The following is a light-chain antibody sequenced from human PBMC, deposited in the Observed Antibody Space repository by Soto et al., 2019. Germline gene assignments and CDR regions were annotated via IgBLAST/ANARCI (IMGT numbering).Light chain of an antibody. Sequence: HSVLTQPPSASGTPGQRVTISCSGTISNIGSNHVYWYQQLPGMAPTLLIYRNNQRPSGVPDRFSGSKSGTSASLAISGLRSEDEADYYCATWDDRLSGRGVFGTGNKVTVL. CDR1: ISNIGSNH. V-gene: IGLV1-47*01. J-gene: IGLJ1*01. CDR3: ATWDDRLSGRGV. CDR2: RNN.